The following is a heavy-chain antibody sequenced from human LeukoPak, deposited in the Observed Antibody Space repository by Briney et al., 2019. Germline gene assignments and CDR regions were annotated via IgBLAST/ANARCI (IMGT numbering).Heavy chain of an antibody. J-gene: IGHJ4*02. CDR1: GGSISGYY. Sequence: SETLSLTCTVSGGSISGYYWNWIRQAPGKALERIGYIYYAGATNYSPSLKSRVSISVQTSKKQVSLRLGSVTAADTAVYYCARHGRAWRFDYWGQGALVTVSS. CDR2: IYYAGAT. CDR3: ARHGRAWRFDY. V-gene: IGHV4-59*01.